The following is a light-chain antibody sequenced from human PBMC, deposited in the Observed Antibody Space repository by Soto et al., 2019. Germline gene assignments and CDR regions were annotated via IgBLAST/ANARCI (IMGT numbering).Light chain of an antibody. Sequence: PGGRATLSFRASQSITTRLAWYQQKPGQPPRLLISGASVRASGVPVRITGSGSGTDFTLTISRLEPEDFAVYYCQNYGGSPITCGLGKRREIK. J-gene: IGKJ5*01. V-gene: IGKV3-20*01. CDR1: QSITTR. CDR3: QNYGGSPIT. CDR2: GAS.